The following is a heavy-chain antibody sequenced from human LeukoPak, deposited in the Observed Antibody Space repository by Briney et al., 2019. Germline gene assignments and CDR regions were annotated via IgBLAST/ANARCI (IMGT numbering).Heavy chain of an antibody. CDR1: SGSISSTSYY. CDR2: IYYSGST. V-gene: IGHV4-39*07. CDR3: ARDMYYYDSSGYLFDY. J-gene: IGHJ4*02. Sequence: PSETLSLTCTVSSGSISSTSYYWGWIRQPPGKGLEWIGSIYYSGSTYYNPSLKSRVTISVDTSKNQFSLKLSSVTAADTAVYYCARDMYYYDSSGYLFDYWGQGTLVTVSS. D-gene: IGHD3-22*01.